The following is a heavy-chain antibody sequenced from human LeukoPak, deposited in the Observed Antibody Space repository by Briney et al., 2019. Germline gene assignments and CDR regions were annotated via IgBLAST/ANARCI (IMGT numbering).Heavy chain of an antibody. Sequence: GGSLRLSCAASGFTFSSYWMHWVRQAPGKGLVWVSRINSDGSSTSYADSVKGRFTISRDNSKNTLFLQMNRLRAEDTAMYYCVRNSYGSGSTPLGPWGQGTLVTVSS. CDR2: INSDGSST. V-gene: IGHV3-74*01. D-gene: IGHD3-10*01. CDR1: GFTFSSYW. J-gene: IGHJ5*02. CDR3: VRNSYGSGSTPLGP.